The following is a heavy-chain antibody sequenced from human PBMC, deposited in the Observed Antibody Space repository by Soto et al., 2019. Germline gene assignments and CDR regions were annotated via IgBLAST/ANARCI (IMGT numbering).Heavy chain of an antibody. CDR2: ISGYNGDT. CDR3: AKNGQPPYYYYGLDV. Sequence: QGHLVQSEAEVKKPGASVKVSCKASGYTFTRYGISWVRQAPGQGLEWMGWISGYNGDTNYAQKFQDRVSMTIDTSTGTAYMELRSLTSDDTAIYYCAKNGQPPYYYYGLDVWGQGTKGTVCS. J-gene: IGHJ6*02. CDR1: GYTFTRYG. V-gene: IGHV1-18*01. D-gene: IGHD2-8*01.